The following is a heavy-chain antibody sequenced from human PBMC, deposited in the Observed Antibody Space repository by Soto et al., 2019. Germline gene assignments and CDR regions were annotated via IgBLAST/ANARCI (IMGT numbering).Heavy chain of an antibody. CDR1: GLPLSDAW. V-gene: IGHV3-15*05. CDR2: IKTKSDGAVT. CDR3: AREWFGDFV. D-gene: IGHD3-10*01. J-gene: IGHJ4*02. Sequence: EVQLVESGGGLVKPGGSLSLSCVGFGLPLSDAWLNWARQIPGKGPEWVGRIKTKSDGAVTDYAALAKGRFTISRDDSENTVYLQMNSLKTEDTAVYYCAREWFGDFVWGQGTLVTVSS.